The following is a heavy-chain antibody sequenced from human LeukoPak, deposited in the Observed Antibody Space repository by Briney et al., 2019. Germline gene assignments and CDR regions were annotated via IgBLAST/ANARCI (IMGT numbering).Heavy chain of an antibody. V-gene: IGHV3-66*01. CDR3: AKDLMSTMVRGVIGGEVDY. CDR2: VMPGGHI. Sequence: GGSLRLSCRASGFSVDSVFMNWVRQPPGKGLEWVSFVMPGGHIDYTDSVKGRFTISRDSFKNTLSLQMNSLRVDDTAVYYCAKDLMSTMVRGVIGGEVDYWGQGTLVTVSS. J-gene: IGHJ4*02. CDR1: GFSVDSVF. D-gene: IGHD3-10*01.